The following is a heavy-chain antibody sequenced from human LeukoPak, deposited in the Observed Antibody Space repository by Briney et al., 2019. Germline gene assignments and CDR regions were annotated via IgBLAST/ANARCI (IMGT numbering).Heavy chain of an antibody. CDR3: ASGTSSGWYEEYYFDY. J-gene: IGHJ4*02. CDR2: INPNSGGT. V-gene: IGHV1-2*02. CDR1: GYTFAGYY. D-gene: IGHD6-19*01. Sequence: ASVKVSCKASGYTFAGYYMHWVRQAPGQGLEWMGWINPNSGGTNYAQKFQGRVTMTRDTSISTAYMELSRLRSDDTAVYYCASGTSSGWYEEYYFDYWGQGTLVTVSS.